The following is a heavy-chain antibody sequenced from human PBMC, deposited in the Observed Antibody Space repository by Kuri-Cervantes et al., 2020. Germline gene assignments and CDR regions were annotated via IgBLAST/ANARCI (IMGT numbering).Heavy chain of an antibody. D-gene: IGHD3-22*01. J-gene: IGHJ5*02. CDR1: GGSFSGYY. Sequence: SETLSLTCAVYGGSFSGYYWSWIRQPPGKGLEWIGEINHSGSTNYNPSLKSRVAISEDTSKNQLSLKLSSVTAADTAVYYCARHSKSNYYDSSGYYGVLGWFDPWGQGTLVTVSS. V-gene: IGHV4-34*01. CDR3: ARHSKSNYYDSSGYYGVLGWFDP. CDR2: INHSGST.